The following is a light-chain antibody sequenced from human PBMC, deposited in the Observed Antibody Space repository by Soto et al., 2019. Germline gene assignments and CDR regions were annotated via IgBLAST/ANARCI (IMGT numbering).Light chain of an antibody. Sequence: IQMTQSPSSLSATIGDRVTMPSRGSQDIIDFLGWYRQKPEKVPKLLLYTSSTLPSGVPSRFSVSGSGTEFTLTISSLQPEDVATYYCQKHDTAPRTFGRGTKVDIK. CDR2: TSS. J-gene: IGKJ4*01. CDR3: QKHDTAPRT. V-gene: IGKV1-27*01. CDR1: QDIIDF.